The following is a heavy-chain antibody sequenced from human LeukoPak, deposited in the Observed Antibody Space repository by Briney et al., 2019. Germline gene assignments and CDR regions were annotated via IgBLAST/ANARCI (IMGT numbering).Heavy chain of an antibody. D-gene: IGHD4-11*01. CDR3: ARATITTRWFDP. CDR1: GFAISDYY. CDR2: ISSSGATI. J-gene: IGHJ5*02. V-gene: IGHV3-11*01. Sequence: PGGSLRLSCAASGFAISDYYMSWIRQAPGKELEWVSYISSSGATIYYADSVKGRFSISRDNAKNTLYLQMNSLRAEDTAVYYCARATITTRWFDPWGQGTLVTVSS.